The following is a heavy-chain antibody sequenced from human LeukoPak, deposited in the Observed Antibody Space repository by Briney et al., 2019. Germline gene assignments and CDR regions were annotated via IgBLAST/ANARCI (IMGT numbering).Heavy chain of an antibody. CDR2: IYSSGNT. Sequence: SETLSLTCAVSGGSISGHYWSWIRQPAGKGLEWIGRIYSSGNTDYNPSLKSRVTLSVDTSKNQFSLKLNSVTAADTAVYYCARGTQCSGMTCSFFDYWGQGALVTVSS. CDR1: GGSISGHY. V-gene: IGHV4-4*07. D-gene: IGHD2-15*01. CDR3: ARGTQCSGMTCSFFDY. J-gene: IGHJ4*02.